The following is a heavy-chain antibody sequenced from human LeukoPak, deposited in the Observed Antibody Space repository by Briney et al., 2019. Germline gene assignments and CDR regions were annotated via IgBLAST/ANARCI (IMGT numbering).Heavy chain of an antibody. CDR2: INHSGST. D-gene: IGHD6-19*01. CDR3: ASTSLSSGWYPCLGY. CDR1: GGSFSGYY. J-gene: IGHJ4*02. Sequence: SETLSLTCAVYGGSFSGYYRSWIRQPPGKGLEWIGEINHSGSTNYNPSLKSRVTISVDTSKNQFSLKLSSVTAADTAVYYCASTSLSSGWYPCLGYWGQGTLVTVSS. V-gene: IGHV4-34*01.